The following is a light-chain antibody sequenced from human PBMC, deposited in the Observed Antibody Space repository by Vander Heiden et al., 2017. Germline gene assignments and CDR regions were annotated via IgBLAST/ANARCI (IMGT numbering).Light chain of an antibody. V-gene: IGLV1-40*01. CDR2: DNR. Sequence: QSVLTQPPSVSGAPGQRVTISCTGSSSNIGAGYDVHWYHQLPGTAPNLLIYDNRNRPSGVPDRFSGSKSGTSASLAITGLQAEDEADYFCQSYDSALSGYVFGTGTKVTVL. J-gene: IGLJ1*01. CDR3: QSYDSALSGYV. CDR1: SSNIGAGYD.